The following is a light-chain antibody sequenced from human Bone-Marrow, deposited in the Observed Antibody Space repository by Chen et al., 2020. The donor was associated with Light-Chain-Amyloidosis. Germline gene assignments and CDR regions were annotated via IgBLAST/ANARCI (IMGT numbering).Light chain of an antibody. J-gene: IGKJ1*01. V-gene: IGKV3-15*01. CDR1: QTVGTN. Sequence: EIVMTQFPATLSVSPGEGATLSCRASQTVGTNLAWYQQKPGQAPRLLIFDASTRATGVPARFRGSASGTEFTLTISNLQSEDIAVYYCHQYNSWPPWTFGQGTKVDIK. CDR2: DAS. CDR3: HQYNSWPPWT.